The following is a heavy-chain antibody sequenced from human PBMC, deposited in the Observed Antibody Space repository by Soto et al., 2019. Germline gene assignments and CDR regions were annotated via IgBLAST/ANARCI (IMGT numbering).Heavy chain of an antibody. V-gene: IGHV1-8*01. Sequence: ASVKVSCKASGYTFTSYDINWVRQATGQGLEWMGWMNPNSGNTGYAQKLQGRVTMTRNTSISTAYMELSSLRSEDTAVYYCASSGTRRDYYYYYGMDVWGQGATVTVSS. D-gene: IGHD1-26*01. CDR2: MNPNSGNT. J-gene: IGHJ6*02. CDR1: GYTFTSYD. CDR3: ASSGTRRDYYYYYGMDV.